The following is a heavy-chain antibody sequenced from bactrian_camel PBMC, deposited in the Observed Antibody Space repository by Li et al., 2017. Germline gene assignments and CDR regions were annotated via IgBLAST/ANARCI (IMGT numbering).Heavy chain of an antibody. V-gene: IGHV3S55*01. CDR3: AADVPEMDGGSWSLLAFGY. CDR1: GDTFSTLA. D-gene: IGHD6*01. J-gene: IGHJ6*01. Sequence: HVQLVESGGGSVQAGDSLTLSCAVSGDTFSTLAFGWFRQSPGNERDGVASIGSDGMTRYLDSLKGRFTISRDNAKNTLYLQMNSLKPEDTAVYYCAADVPEMDGGSWSLLAFGYWGQGTQVTVS. CDR2: IGSDGMT.